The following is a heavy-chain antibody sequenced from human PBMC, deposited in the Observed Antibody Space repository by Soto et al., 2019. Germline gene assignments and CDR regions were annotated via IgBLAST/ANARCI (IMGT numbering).Heavy chain of an antibody. Sequence: SETLSLTCAVSGGSISSSNWWSWVRQPPGKGLEWIGEIYHGGSTEYNPSLKSRVTISVDKSKNQFSLKLTSVTAADTAMYFCARARTAVADTDEFDCWGQGTLVTVSS. CDR2: IYHGGST. J-gene: IGHJ4*02. D-gene: IGHD6-19*01. CDR1: GGSISSSNW. CDR3: ARARTAVADTDEFDC. V-gene: IGHV4-4*02.